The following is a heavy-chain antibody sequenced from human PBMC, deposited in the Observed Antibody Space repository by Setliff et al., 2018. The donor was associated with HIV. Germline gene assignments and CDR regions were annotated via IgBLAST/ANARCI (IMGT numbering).Heavy chain of an antibody. CDR3: ARGQGALPAPHYMDV. J-gene: IGHJ6*03. CDR1: GGSFSGFY. CDR2: VSHRGNT. Sequence: SETLSLTCAVYGGSFSGFYWIWIRQPPRKGPEWIGEVSHRGNTEYNPSLQSRVAISLDTSKTQFSLKLASVTAADTAVYYCARGQGALPAPHYMDVWAKGTTVTVSS. D-gene: IGHD3-16*01. V-gene: IGHV4-34*01.